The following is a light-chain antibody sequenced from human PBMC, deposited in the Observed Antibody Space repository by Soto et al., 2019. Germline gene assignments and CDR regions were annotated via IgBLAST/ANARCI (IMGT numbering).Light chain of an antibody. J-gene: IGKJ4*02. Sequence: DVVMTQSPLSLPVTLGQRASISCRSSQSLVYSDGNTYMNWFQQRPGQSPRRLISKISNRDSWVPNRFSGSVSVTEFTQKISMVEDEDVGVYYCKQCTHWTLTFSGGTQVEIK. CDR3: KQCTHWTLT. CDR2: KIS. CDR1: QSLVYSDGNTY. V-gene: IGKV2-30*01.